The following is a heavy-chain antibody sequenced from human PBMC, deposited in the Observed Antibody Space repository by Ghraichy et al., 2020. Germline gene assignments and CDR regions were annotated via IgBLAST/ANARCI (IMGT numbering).Heavy chain of an antibody. J-gene: IGHJ3*02. CDR2: ISAYNGDT. D-gene: IGHD2-2*01. Sequence: APVKVSCKASGYTFTSYGINWVRQAPGQGLKWMGWISAYNGDTNYAQKLQGRVTMTTDTSTSTAYMELRSLRSDDTAVYYCARGAYCSSTSCYPAGTFDIWGQGTMVTVSS. CDR3: ARGAYCSSTSCYPAGTFDI. V-gene: IGHV1-18*01. CDR1: GYTFTSYG.